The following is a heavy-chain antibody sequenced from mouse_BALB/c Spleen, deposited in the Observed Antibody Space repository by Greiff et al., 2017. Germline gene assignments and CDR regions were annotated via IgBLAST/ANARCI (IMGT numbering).Heavy chain of an antibody. J-gene: IGHJ2*01. CDR1: GYTFTSYY. V-gene: IGHV1S81*02. CDR3: TRNGY. Sequence: QVQLQQSGAELVKPGASVKLSCKASGYTFTSYYMYWVKQRPGQGLEWIGEINPSNGGTNFNEKFKGKATLTVDKSSSTAYMQLSSLTSEDSAVYYWTRNGYWGQGTTLTVSS. CDR2: INPSNGGT.